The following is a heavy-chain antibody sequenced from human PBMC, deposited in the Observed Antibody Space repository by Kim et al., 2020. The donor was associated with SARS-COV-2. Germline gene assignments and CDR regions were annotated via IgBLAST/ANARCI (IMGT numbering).Heavy chain of an antibody. CDR1: GGSISSYY. CDR2: IYYSGST. V-gene: IGHV4-59*01. J-gene: IGHJ6*02. CDR3: ARDFSAAGTYYYGMDV. Sequence: SETLSLTCTVSGGSISSYYWSWIRQPPGKGLEWIGYIYYSGSTNYNPSLKSRVTISVDTSKNQFSLKLSSVTAADTAVYYCARDFSAAGTYYYGMDVWGQGTTVTVSS. D-gene: IGHD6-13*01.